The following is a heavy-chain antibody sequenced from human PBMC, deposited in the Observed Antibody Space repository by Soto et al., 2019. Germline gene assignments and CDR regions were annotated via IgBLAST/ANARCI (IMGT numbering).Heavy chain of an antibody. CDR3: AKLGSSSWSPHYYFDY. Sequence: PGGSLRLSCAASVFPFTNYAMGWVRQTPGKGLEWFSAITGSGSDTYYADSVKGRFTISRDNSKNTLSLQMNSLRAEDTAVYYCAKLGSSSWSPHYYFDYWGQGTLVTVSS. CDR2: ITGSGSDT. V-gene: IGHV3-23*01. J-gene: IGHJ4*02. D-gene: IGHD2-2*01. CDR1: VFPFTNYA.